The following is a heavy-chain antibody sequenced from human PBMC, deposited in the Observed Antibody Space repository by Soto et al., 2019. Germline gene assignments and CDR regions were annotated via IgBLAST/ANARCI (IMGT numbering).Heavy chain of an antibody. CDR3: AKDRSCFFCSSSWYVRGMDV. J-gene: IGHJ6*02. CDR1: GFTFSSYG. D-gene: IGHD6-13*01. CDR2: ISYDGSNK. V-gene: IGHV3-30*18. Sequence: GSLRLSCAASGFTFSSYGMHWVRQAPGKGLEWVAVISYDGSNKYYADSVKGRFTISRDNSKNTLYLQMNSLRAEDTAVYYCAKDRSCFFCSSSWYVRGMDVWGQGTTVTVSS.